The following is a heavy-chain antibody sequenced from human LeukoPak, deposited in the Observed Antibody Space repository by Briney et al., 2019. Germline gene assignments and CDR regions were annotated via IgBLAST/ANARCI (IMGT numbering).Heavy chain of an antibody. Sequence: PGGSLRLSCAASGFTFSSYAMSWVRQAPGKGLEWVSAISGSGGSTYYADSVKGRFTISRDNSKNTLYLQMNSLRAEDTAVYYCARLTYSYCSSTSCYFDYWGQGTLVTVSS. CDR2: ISGSGGST. CDR3: ARLTYSYCSSTSCYFDY. CDR1: GFTFSSYA. D-gene: IGHD2-2*01. J-gene: IGHJ4*02. V-gene: IGHV3-23*01.